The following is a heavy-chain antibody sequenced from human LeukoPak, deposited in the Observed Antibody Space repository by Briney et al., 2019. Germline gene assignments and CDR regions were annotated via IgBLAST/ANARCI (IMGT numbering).Heavy chain of an antibody. J-gene: IGHJ4*01. D-gene: IGHD1-26*01. CDR1: GFAFRAHD. CDR3: AKASDSANYYFDS. V-gene: IGHV3-30*02. Sequence: PGGSLRLSCLGSGFAFRAHDMHWVRQAPGKGPEWVAHIQDEGISKTYADSVKGRFAIPRGNSKNMVYLDMASLTVADAALYYCAKASDSANYYFDSWGDGTLVIVSS. CDR2: IQDEGISK.